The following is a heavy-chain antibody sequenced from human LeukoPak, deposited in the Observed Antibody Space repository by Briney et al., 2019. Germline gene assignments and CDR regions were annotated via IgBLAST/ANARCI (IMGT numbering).Heavy chain of an antibody. V-gene: IGHV4-34*01. D-gene: IGHD5-24*01. CDR3: ARGARDGYNFRYYYYMDV. Sequence: PSETLSLTCIVSGYSITSGYYWSWIRQPPGKGLEWIGEINHSGSTNYNPSLKSRVTISVDTSKNQFSLKLSSVTAADTAVYYCARGARDGYNFRYYYYMDVWGKGTTVTISS. CDR2: INHSGST. CDR1: GYSITSGYY. J-gene: IGHJ6*03.